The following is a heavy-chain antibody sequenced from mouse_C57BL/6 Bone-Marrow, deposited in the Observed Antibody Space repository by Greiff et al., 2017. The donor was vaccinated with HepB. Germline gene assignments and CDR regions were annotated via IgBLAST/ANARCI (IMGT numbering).Heavy chain of an antibody. V-gene: IGHV14-3*01. CDR1: GFNIKNTY. J-gene: IGHJ4*01. Sequence: EVQRVESVAELVRPGASVKLSCTASGFNIKNTYMHWVKQRPEQGLEWIGRIDPANGNTKYAPKFQGKATITADTSSNTAYLQLSSLTSEDTAIYYCARAVTTRYYYAMDYWGQGTSVTVSS. D-gene: IGHD2-2*01. CDR2: IDPANGNT. CDR3: ARAVTTRYYYAMDY.